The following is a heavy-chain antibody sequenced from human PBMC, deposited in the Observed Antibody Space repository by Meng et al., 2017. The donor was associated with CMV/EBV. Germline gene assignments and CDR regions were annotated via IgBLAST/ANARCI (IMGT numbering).Heavy chain of an antibody. CDR1: GYTFTRFH. D-gene: IGHD4-17*01. CDR2: IIPSSGST. V-gene: IGHV1-46*01. CDR3: ARDYGDYVFDY. J-gene: IGHJ4*02. Sequence: ASVKVSCKTSGYTFTRFHMHWVRQAPGHGLEWMGKIIPSSGSTTYAPRFQGRVTMTRDTSTSTVYMELNSLRSEDTAVYSCARDYGDYVFDYWGQGTLVTVSS.